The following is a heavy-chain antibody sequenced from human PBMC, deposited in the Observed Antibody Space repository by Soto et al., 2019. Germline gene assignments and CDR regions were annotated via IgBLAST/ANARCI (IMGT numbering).Heavy chain of an antibody. CDR2: IYYSGST. J-gene: IGHJ4*02. Sequence: QVQLQESGPGLVKPSQTLSLTCTVSGGSISSGDYYWSWIRQPPGKGPAWIGYIYYSGSTYYNPSLKSRITISVDTSKNQFSLKLSSVTAADTAVYYCARGGRTIFGRYFDYWGQGTLVTVSS. CDR3: ARGGRTIFGRYFDY. CDR1: GGSISSGDYY. V-gene: IGHV4-30-4*01. D-gene: IGHD3-3*01.